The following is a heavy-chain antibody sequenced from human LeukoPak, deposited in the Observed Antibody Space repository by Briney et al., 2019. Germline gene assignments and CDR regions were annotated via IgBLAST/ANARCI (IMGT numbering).Heavy chain of an antibody. J-gene: IGHJ4*02. V-gene: IGHV3-15*07. D-gene: IGHD3-22*01. CDR1: GFTFSNAW. CDR2: IKIKIDGGAI. CDR3: TTSNYYYDSNAWY. Sequence: GGSLRLSCAASGFTFSNAWMNWVRQAPGKGLEWVGRIKIKIDGGAIEYAAPVQGTFTISRDDSKNTLYLQMNSLKIEDTAVYFCTTSNYYYDSNAWYWGQGALVTVSS.